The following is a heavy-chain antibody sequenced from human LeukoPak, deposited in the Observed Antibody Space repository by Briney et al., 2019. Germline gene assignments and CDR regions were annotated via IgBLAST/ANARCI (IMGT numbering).Heavy chain of an antibody. D-gene: IGHD2-21*01. CDR2: VYQSGST. CDR1: DYSISSGYY. V-gene: IGHV4-38-2*01. Sequence: SDTLSLTCAVSDYSISSGYYWGWTRPPPGKGLEWIGSVYQSGSTYYSPSLKSRVTISVDTSNNPFPLKLTSVTGADTAIYYCARHPDLRWPRSFDYWGQGTLVSVSS. J-gene: IGHJ4*02. CDR3: ARHPDLRWPRSFDY.